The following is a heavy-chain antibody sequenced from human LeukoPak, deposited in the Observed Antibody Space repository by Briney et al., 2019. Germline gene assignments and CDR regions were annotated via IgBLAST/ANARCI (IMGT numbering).Heavy chain of an antibody. CDR3: ARPDYGGNRGAFDI. CDR1: GGTFSSYA. Sequence: ASAKVSCKASGGTFSSYAISWVRQAPGQGLEWMGWISAYNGNTDYAQKVQGRVTMTTDTSTSTAYMELRSLRSDDTAVYYCARPDYGGNRGAFDIWGQGTMVIVSS. D-gene: IGHD4-23*01. J-gene: IGHJ3*02. CDR2: ISAYNGNT. V-gene: IGHV1-18*01.